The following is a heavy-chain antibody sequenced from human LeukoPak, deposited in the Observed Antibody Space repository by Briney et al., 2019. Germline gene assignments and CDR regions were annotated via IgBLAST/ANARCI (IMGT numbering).Heavy chain of an antibody. CDR1: SGSIGTYY. J-gene: IGHJ5*01. V-gene: IGHV4-59*01. D-gene: IGHD4-17*01. CDR2: VYYTGST. CDR3: ARDISNVDYGDYVFDF. Sequence: PSETLSLTCTVSSGSIGTYYWSWLRRPPGKGLEWIGYVYYTGSTNYNPSLKRRVTISVDTSKNQFSLRLNSVTAADTAIYYCARDISNVDYGDYVFDFWGPGTLVTVSS.